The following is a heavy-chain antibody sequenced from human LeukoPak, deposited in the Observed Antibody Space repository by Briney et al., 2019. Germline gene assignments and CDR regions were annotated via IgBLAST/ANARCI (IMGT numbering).Heavy chain of an antibody. V-gene: IGHV1-69*05. CDR1: GGTFNNYA. Sequence: GASVKVSCKASGGTFNNYAITWVRQAPGQGLEWMGGIIPIFGTANYAQKFQGRVTITTDESTSTAYMELSSLRSEDTAVYYCARDLESGSFLARGALDIWGQGTMVTVSS. D-gene: IGHD1-26*01. J-gene: IGHJ3*02. CDR2: IIPIFGTA. CDR3: ARDLESGSFLARGALDI.